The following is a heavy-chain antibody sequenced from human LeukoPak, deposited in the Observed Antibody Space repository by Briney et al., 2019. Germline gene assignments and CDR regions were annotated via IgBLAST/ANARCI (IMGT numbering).Heavy chain of an antibody. CDR3: ARGVDIVATVGDYFDY. CDR2: IYTSGST. D-gene: IGHD5-12*01. Sequence: SETLSLTCTVSGGSISSGSYYWSWIRQPAGKGLEWIGRIYTSGSTNYNPSLKSRVTISVDTSKNQFSLKLSSVTAADTAVYYCARGVDIVATVGDYFDYWGQGTLVTVSS. CDR1: GGSISSGSYY. J-gene: IGHJ4*02. V-gene: IGHV4-61*02.